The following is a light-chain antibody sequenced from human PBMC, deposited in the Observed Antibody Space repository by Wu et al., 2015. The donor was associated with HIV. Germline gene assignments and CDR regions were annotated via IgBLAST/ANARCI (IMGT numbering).Light chain of an antibody. Sequence: EIVMTQSPATLSVSPGERATLSCRASQSVSSTLAWYQQEPGQAPRLLIYGASTRATGIPARFSGSGSGTEFTLTISSLQSEDFAVYCCQQYNNWPPTFGQGTKVEIK. CDR3: QQYNNWPPT. CDR2: GAS. V-gene: IGKV3-15*01. J-gene: IGKJ1*01. CDR1: QSVSST.